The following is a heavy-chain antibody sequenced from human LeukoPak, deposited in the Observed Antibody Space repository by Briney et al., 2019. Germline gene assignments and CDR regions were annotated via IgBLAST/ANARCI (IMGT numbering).Heavy chain of an antibody. CDR3: AKSPYYDFWSGYQGPGMDV. CDR2: SGGSGGTT. D-gene: IGHD3-3*01. Sequence: GGSLRLSCAASGFTFSSYAMSWVRQAPGKGLEWVSSSGGSGGTTYYADSVKGRFTISRDNSKNSLYLQSKSLRAEDTAVYYCAKSPYYDFWSGYQGPGMDVWGQGTTVTVSS. J-gene: IGHJ6*02. V-gene: IGHV3-23*01. CDR1: GFTFSSYA.